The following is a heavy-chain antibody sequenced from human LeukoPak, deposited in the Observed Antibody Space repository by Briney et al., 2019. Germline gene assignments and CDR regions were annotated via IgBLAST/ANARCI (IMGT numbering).Heavy chain of an antibody. V-gene: IGHV3-7*03. D-gene: IGHD3-16*01. Sequence: ASVKVSCKVSGYTLTELSMNWARQAPGKGLEWVASINHNGNVNYYVDSVKGRFTISRDNAKNSLYLQMSNLRAEDTAVYFCARGGGLDVWGQGATVTVSS. CDR1: GYTLTELS. CDR3: ARGGGLDV. CDR2: INHNGNVN. J-gene: IGHJ6*02.